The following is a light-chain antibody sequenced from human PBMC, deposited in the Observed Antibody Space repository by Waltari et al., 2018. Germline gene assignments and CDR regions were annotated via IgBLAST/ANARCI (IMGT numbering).Light chain of an antibody. Sequence: SYELPHPPPVYVPPGQTPRSTTSGYPLPKQLAYWYQRKPGQAPVLVIYRDSERPSGIPERFSGSTSGTTVTLTITGVQAEDEADYYCQSADSSGTSGVFGGGTKVTVL. J-gene: IGLJ3*02. CDR1: PLPKQL. V-gene: IGLV3-25*03. CDR3: QSADSSGTSGV. CDR2: RDS.